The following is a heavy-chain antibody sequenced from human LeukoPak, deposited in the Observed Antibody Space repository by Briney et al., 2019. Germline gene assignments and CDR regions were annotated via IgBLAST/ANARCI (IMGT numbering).Heavy chain of an antibody. J-gene: IGHJ4*02. CDR3: ARLVQGVIITYFDY. V-gene: IGHV1-2*02. D-gene: IGHD3-10*01. CDR1: GYTFTGYY. Sequence: ASVKVSCKTSGYTFTGYYMHRVRQAPGQGVEWMGWINPNSGGTNYAQKFQGRVTMTRDTSISTAYMELSRLRSDDTAVYYCARLVQGVIITYFDYWGQVTLVTVSS. CDR2: INPNSGGT.